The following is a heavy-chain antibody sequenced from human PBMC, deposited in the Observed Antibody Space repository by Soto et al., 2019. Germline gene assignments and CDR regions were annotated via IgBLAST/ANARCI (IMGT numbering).Heavy chain of an antibody. J-gene: IGHJ5*02. Sequence: PGWALGLSCSASGFTFSSYAMHWVRQAPGKGLEYVSAISSNGGSTYYADSVKGRFTISRDNSKNTLYLQMSSLRAEDTAVYYCVKDFTARPYWFDPWGQGTLVTVS. CDR2: ISSNGGST. CDR1: GFTFSSYA. D-gene: IGHD6-6*01. V-gene: IGHV3-64D*06. CDR3: VKDFTARPYWFDP.